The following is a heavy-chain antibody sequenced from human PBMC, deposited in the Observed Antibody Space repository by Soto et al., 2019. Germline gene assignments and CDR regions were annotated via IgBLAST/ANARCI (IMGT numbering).Heavy chain of an antibody. Sequence: SETLSLTCTVSGGSISSSSYYWGWIRQPPGKGLEWIGSIYYSGSTYYNPSLKSRVTISVYTSKNQFALKLSSVTAADTAVYYGASAIGPLANLASHCSGGSCYSYYFDYWGQGTLVTVSS. CDR1: GGSISSSSYY. D-gene: IGHD2-15*01. V-gene: IGHV4-39*01. J-gene: IGHJ4*02. CDR3: ASAIGPLANLASHCSGGSCYSYYFDY. CDR2: IYYSGST.